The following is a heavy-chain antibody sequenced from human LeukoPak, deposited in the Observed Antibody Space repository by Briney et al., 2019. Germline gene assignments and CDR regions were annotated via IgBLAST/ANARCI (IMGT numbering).Heavy chain of an antibody. V-gene: IGHV4-30-2*01. Sequence: SETLSLTCTVSGGSISSGGYYWSWIRQPPGKGLEWIGYIYHSGSTYYNPSLKSRVTISVDRSKNQFSLKLSSVTAADTAVYYCARSSQKVTYYYYYYMDVWGKGTTVTVSS. J-gene: IGHJ6*03. CDR3: ARSSQKVTYYYYYYMDV. CDR1: GGSISSGGYY. CDR2: IYHSGST. D-gene: IGHD2-21*02.